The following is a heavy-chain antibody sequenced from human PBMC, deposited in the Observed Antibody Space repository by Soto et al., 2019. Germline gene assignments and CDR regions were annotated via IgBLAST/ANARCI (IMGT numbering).Heavy chain of an antibody. Sequence: FQVMQSGGGFVQPGGSLRLACAASGFSFSTTDMSWVRQAPGKGLEWVSTIGGGGETTYYADSVKGRFTISRDNSKNTVYLQMDGLRVDDTALYYCAKTSGWFNPWGQGDLVTVSS. CDR2: IGGGGETT. V-gene: IGHV3-23*01. CDR1: GFSFSTTD. J-gene: IGHJ5*02. CDR3: AKTSGWFNP. D-gene: IGHD3-10*01.